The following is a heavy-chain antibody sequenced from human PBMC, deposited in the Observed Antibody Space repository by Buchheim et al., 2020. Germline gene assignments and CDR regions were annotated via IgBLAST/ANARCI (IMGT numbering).Heavy chain of an antibody. D-gene: IGHD3-10*01. CDR1: GFTFSSYG. V-gene: IGHV3-23*01. Sequence: EVQLLESGGNLVQPGGSLRLSCAASGFTFSSYGMNWVRQAPGKGLEWVSFISGSGGSTFYEDSVKGRFTISRDNSKNTLYLQMNSLRVEDTAVYYCTKAALYHGSGSYFPFDYWGQGTL. CDR3: TKAALYHGSGSYFPFDY. CDR2: ISGSGGST. J-gene: IGHJ4*02.